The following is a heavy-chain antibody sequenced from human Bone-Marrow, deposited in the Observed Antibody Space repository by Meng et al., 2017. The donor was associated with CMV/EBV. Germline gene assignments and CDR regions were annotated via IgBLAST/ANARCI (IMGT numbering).Heavy chain of an antibody. Sequence: GESLKISCTGSGYNFTTYWIGWVRQMPGKGLEWMSIIYPGDSDTRYSPSFQGQVTISADKSVSAAYLQRSSLKASDTALYYCARHDIHYSSSHNPSLDYYGMDVWGQGTTVTVSS. CDR1: GYNFTTYW. V-gene: IGHV5-51*01. CDR3: ARHDIHYSSSHNPSLDYYGMDV. J-gene: IGHJ6*02. D-gene: IGHD6-6*01. CDR2: IYPGDSDT.